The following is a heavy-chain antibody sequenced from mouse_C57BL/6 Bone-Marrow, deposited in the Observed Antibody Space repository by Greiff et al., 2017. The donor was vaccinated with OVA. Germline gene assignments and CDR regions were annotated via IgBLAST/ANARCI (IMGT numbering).Heavy chain of an antibody. J-gene: IGHJ3*01. Sequence: EVMLVESGEGLVKPGGSPKLSCAASGFTFSSYAMSWVRQTPEKRLEWVAYISSGGDYIYYADTVKGRFTISRDNARNTLYLQMSSLKSEDTAMYYCTRDPYRSWFAYWGQGTLVTVSA. D-gene: IGHD2-10*01. CDR3: TRDPYRSWFAY. CDR1: GFTFSSYA. V-gene: IGHV5-9-1*02. CDR2: ISSGGDYI.